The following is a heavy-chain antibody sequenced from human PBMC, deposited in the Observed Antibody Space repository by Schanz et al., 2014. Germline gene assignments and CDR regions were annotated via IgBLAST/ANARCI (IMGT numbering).Heavy chain of an antibody. CDR2: ISSSGSTI. V-gene: IGHV3-11*01. CDR1: GFTFSDYY. J-gene: IGHJ5*01. D-gene: IGHD3-16*01. Sequence: QVQLVESGGGLVKPGGSLRLSCAASGFTFSDYYMTWMRQAPGKGLEWVSYISSSGSTIYYADSVKGRFTISRDNSRKTLYLQMNSLRADDTAVYYCAKDLYNYGIFDSWGQGTLVTVSS. CDR3: AKDLYNYGIFDS.